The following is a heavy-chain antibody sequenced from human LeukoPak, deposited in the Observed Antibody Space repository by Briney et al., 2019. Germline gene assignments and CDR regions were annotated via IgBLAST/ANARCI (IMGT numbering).Heavy chain of an antibody. Sequence: PGGPLRLSCAASGFTFSSYAMSWVRQAPGKGLEWVSYISSSSSYTDYADSVKGRFTISRDNAKNSLNLQMNSLRAEDTAVYCCARDSGYSGYSDYWGQGTVVTDSS. CDR2: ISSSSSYT. J-gene: IGHJ4*02. D-gene: IGHD5-12*01. CDR3: ARDSGYSGYSDY. CDR1: GFTFSSYA. V-gene: IGHV3-21*05.